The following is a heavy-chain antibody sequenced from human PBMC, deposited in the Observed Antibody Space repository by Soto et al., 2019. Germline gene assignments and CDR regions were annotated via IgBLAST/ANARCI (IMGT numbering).Heavy chain of an antibody. D-gene: IGHD3-3*01. Sequence: KTSETLSLTCAVSGGSISSSNWWSWVRQPPGKGLERIGEIYHSGSTNYNPSLKSRVTISVDKSKNQFSLKLSSVTAADTAVYYCARDLTYYDFWSEYAWFDPWGQGTLVTVSS. CDR2: IYHSGST. J-gene: IGHJ5*02. CDR3: ARDLTYYDFWSEYAWFDP. CDR1: GGSISSSNW. V-gene: IGHV4-4*02.